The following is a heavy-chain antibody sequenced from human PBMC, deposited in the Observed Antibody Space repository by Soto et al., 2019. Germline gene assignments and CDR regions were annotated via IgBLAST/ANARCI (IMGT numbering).Heavy chain of an antibody. Sequence: GGSLRLSCASSGLTFSSYAMSWVRQAPGKGLEWVSAISGSGGSTYYADSVKGRFTISRDNSKNTLYLQMNSLRAEDTAVYYCAKSVFPGHDIAAAGRVFYGMDVWGQGTTVTVSS. CDR2: ISGSGGST. V-gene: IGHV3-23*01. CDR1: GLTFSSYA. D-gene: IGHD6-13*01. CDR3: AKSVFPGHDIAAAGRVFYGMDV. J-gene: IGHJ6*02.